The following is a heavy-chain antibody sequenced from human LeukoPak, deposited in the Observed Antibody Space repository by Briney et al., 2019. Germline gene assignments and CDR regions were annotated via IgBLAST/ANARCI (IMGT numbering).Heavy chain of an antibody. CDR3: ARDRAIAAYDYYYYGMDV. V-gene: IGHV4-59*01. CDR1: GGSISTYY. Sequence: SETLSLTCTVSGGSISTYYWTWIRQPPGKGLEWIGYIYDSGSTNYNPSLKSRVTISVDTSKNQFSLKLSSVTATDTAVYYCARDRAIAAYDYYYYGMDVWGQGTTVTVSS. CDR2: IYDSGST. D-gene: IGHD6-13*01. J-gene: IGHJ6*02.